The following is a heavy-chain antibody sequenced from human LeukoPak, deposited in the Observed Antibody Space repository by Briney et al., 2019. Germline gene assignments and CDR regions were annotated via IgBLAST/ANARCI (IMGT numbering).Heavy chain of an antibody. Sequence: PWGSLRLSCAASGFTFSSYEMNWVRQAPGKGLEWVSYISSSGSTIYYADSVKGRFTISRDNAKNSLYLQMNSLRAEDTAVYYCAGETVGGAFDIWGQGTMVTVSS. J-gene: IGHJ3*02. CDR1: GFTFSSYE. D-gene: IGHD3-10*01. CDR3: AGETVGGAFDI. CDR2: ISSSGSTI. V-gene: IGHV3-48*03.